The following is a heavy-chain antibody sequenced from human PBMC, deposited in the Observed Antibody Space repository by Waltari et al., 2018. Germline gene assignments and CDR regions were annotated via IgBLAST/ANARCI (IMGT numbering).Heavy chain of an antibody. CDR3: ARGVIPSRKKYYYYYGMDV. CDR2: IYYTGSA. J-gene: IGHJ6*02. D-gene: IGHD3-10*01. V-gene: IGHV4-39*01. Sequence: QLQLQESGPGLVKPSETLSLTCTVSGGSISTNNYYWGWFRQPPGKGLEWIANIYYTGSASYNPSLKSRVTVSVDTSKSQFSLKLSSVTAADTAVYYCARGVIPSRKKYYYYYGMDVWGQGP. CDR1: GGSISTNNYY.